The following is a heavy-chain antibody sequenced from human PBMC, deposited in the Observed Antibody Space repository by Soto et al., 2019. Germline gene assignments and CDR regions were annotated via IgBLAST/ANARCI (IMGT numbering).Heavy chain of an antibody. V-gene: IGHV1-18*01. CDR2: ISAYNGNT. D-gene: IGHD3-10*01. Sequence: QVQLVQSGAEVKKPGASVKVSCKASGYTFTSYGISWVRQAPGQGLEWMGWISAYNGNTNYAQKLQGRVTMTTDTSTSTAYRELRSLRSDDTAVYYCARYGSGSYYNGGYYYYGMDVWGQGTTVTVSS. CDR1: GYTFTSYG. J-gene: IGHJ6*02. CDR3: ARYGSGSYYNGGYYYYGMDV.